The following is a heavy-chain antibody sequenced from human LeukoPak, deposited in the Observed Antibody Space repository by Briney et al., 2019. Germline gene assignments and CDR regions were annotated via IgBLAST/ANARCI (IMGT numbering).Heavy chain of an antibody. CDR1: GDSVSSNSAA. J-gene: IGHJ6*02. Sequence: SQTLSLTCAISGDSVSSNSAAWNWIRQSPSRGLEWLGRTYYRSKWYNDYAVSVKSRITINPDTSKNQFSLQLNSVTPEDTAVYYCARGSKYYDFWSGYLTPDYYGMDVWGQGTTVTVSS. CDR3: ARGSKYYDFWSGYLTPDYYGMDV. CDR2: TYYRSKWYN. V-gene: IGHV6-1*01. D-gene: IGHD3-3*01.